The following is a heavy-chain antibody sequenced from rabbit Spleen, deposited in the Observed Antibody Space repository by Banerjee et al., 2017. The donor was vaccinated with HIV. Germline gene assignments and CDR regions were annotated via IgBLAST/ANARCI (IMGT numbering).Heavy chain of an antibody. CDR1: GFSFSNKAV. Sequence: QERLVESGGGLVKPEGSLKLSCTASGFSFSNKAVMCWVRQAPGKGLEWIACIDSGSSGFTYFATWAKGRFTCSKTSSTTVTLQMTSLTAADTATYFCARDAAGREDFNLWGQGTLVTVS. D-gene: IGHD4-2*01. CDR3: ARDAAGREDFNL. J-gene: IGHJ4*01. CDR2: IDSGSSGFT. V-gene: IGHV1S45*01.